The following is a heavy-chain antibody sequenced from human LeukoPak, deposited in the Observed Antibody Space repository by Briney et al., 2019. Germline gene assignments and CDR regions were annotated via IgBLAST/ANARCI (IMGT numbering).Heavy chain of an antibody. Sequence: SVKVSCKASGGTVSSYAISWVRQAPGQGLEWMVVIIPIFGTANYAQKFQGRVTITTDESTGTAYMELSNLRSEDTAVHYCARVLRGSSSWYFPPAPPDYWGQGTLVTVCS. J-gene: IGHJ4*02. V-gene: IGHV1-69*05. D-gene: IGHD6-13*01. CDR2: IIPIFGTA. CDR3: ARVLRGSSSWYFPPAPPDY. CDR1: GGTVSSYA.